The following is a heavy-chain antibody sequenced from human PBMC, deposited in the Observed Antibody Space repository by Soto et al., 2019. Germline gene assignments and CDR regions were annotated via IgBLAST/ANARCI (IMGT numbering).Heavy chain of an antibody. D-gene: IGHD4-17*01. J-gene: IGHJ5*01. CDR1: GFTFSNYV. CDR2: ISTNGDTA. CDR3: AKDLSRWPHYAFDS. Sequence: ESGGGLLQPGGSLRLSCAASGFTFSNYVMNWVRQAPGKGLEWVSGISTNGDTANYADSVKGRFTISRDNSKNALYMQMNGLRPEDTAVYYCAKDLSRWPHYAFDSWGQGTLVTVSS. V-gene: IGHV3-23*01.